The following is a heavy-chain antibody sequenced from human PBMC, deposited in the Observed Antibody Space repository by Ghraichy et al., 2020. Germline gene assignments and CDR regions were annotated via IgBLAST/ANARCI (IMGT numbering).Heavy chain of an antibody. V-gene: IGHV4-39*01. CDR3: ARRIYDGRAYSFVGS. Sequence: SETLSLTCTVSGGSISNSYYFWGWARPPPGKGLEWIGILYYTGSTYYSPSLKSRLTISIDTSKNQFSLKLSSVTAADTAVYYCARRIYDGRAYSFVGSWGQGTLVTVSP. J-gene: IGHJ4*02. CDR1: GGSISNSYYF. D-gene: IGHD3-22*01. CDR2: LYYTGST.